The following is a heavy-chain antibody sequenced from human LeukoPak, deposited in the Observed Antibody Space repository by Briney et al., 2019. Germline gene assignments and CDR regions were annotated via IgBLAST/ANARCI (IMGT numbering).Heavy chain of an antibody. Sequence: GGSLRLSCAASGFTFSDYYMSWIRQAPGKGLEWVSYISSSGSTIYYADSVKGRFTISRDNAKNSLYLQMNSLRAEDTAVYYCAREDTAMVSWFDPWGQGTLVTVSS. CDR3: AREDTAMVSWFDP. CDR1: GFTFSDYY. V-gene: IGHV3-11*01. D-gene: IGHD5-18*01. CDR2: ISSSGSTI. J-gene: IGHJ5*02.